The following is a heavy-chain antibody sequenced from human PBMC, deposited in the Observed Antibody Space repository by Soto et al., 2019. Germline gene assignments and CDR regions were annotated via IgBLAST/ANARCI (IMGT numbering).Heavy chain of an antibody. CDR3: ARLRAYCGGDCYDFDY. Sequence: QLQLQESGPGLVKPSETLSLTCTVSGGSISSSSYYWGWIRQPPGKGLEWIGSIYYSGSTYYNPSLKSRVTISVDTSKNQFSLKLSSVTAADTAVYYCARLRAYCGGDCYDFDYWGQGTLVTVSS. CDR1: GGSISSSSYY. V-gene: IGHV4-39*01. J-gene: IGHJ4*02. CDR2: IYYSGST. D-gene: IGHD2-21*02.